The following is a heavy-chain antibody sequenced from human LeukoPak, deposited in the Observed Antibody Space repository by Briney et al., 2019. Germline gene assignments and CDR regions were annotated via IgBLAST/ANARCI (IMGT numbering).Heavy chain of an antibody. V-gene: IGHV1-18*01. CDR1: GYTFTSYG. CDR3: ATGYDILTGSRYGMDV. Sequence: ASVKVSCKASGYTFTSYGISWVRQAPGQGLEWMGWISAYNGNTNYAQKLQGRVTMTTDTSTSTAYMVLRSLGSDDTAVYYCATGYDILTGSRYGMDVWGKGTTVTVSS. D-gene: IGHD3-9*01. J-gene: IGHJ6*04. CDR2: ISAYNGNT.